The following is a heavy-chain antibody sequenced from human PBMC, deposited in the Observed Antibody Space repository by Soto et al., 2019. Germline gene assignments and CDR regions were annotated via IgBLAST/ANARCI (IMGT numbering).Heavy chain of an antibody. Sequence: SQTLSLTCTVSGGSISNNYWSWIRQPPGKGLEWIGYIHYSGSTKYNPSLKSRVTISVDTSKNQFSLKLSSVTAADTAVYYCARQDSSNWYWVYGMDVWGQGTTVTVSS. CDR3: ARQDSSNWYWVYGMDV. D-gene: IGHD6-13*01. J-gene: IGHJ6*02. CDR1: GGSISNNY. V-gene: IGHV4-59*08. CDR2: IHYSGST.